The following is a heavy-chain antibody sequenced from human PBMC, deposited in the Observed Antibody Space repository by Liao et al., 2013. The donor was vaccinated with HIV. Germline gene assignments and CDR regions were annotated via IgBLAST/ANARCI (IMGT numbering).Heavy chain of an antibody. Sequence: QLQLQESGPGLVKPSETLSLTCAVYGGSFSGYYWSWIRQPAGKGLEWIGRIYTSGSTNYNPSLKSRVTMSVDTSKNQFSLKLSSVTAADTAVYYCARDADYGSGTNNAFDIWAKGQWSPSLQ. CDR2: IYTSGST. CDR1: GGSFSGYY. J-gene: IGHJ3*02. V-gene: IGHV4-4*07. D-gene: IGHD3-10*01. CDR3: ARDADYGSGTNNAFDI.